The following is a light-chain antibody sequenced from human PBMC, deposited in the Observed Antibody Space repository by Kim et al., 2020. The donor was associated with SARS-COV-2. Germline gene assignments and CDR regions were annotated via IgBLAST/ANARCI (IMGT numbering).Light chain of an antibody. CDR3: CSYAGRSSFV. CDR1: SSDVGYYNL. Sequence: GQSINISSTGTSSDVGYYNLVSWYQQHPGKAPKLMIYEVTERPSGVSIRFSASKSGNTASLTISGLQAEDEADYYCCSYAGRSSFVFGSGTKVTVL. J-gene: IGLJ1*01. V-gene: IGLV2-23*02. CDR2: EVT.